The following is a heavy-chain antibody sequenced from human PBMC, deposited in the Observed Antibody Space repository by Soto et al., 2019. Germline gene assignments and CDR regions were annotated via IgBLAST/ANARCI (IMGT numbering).Heavy chain of an antibody. D-gene: IGHD3-22*01. V-gene: IGHV3-30*18. Sequence: QVQLVESGGGVVQPGRSLRLSCAASGFTFNSYGMHWVRQAPGKGLEWVARISYDGSNTNYVESVKGQFTISRDNSKNTVYLQMNSLIAEDTAVYYCAKDTYYHDSSGYYIFDYWGQGTLVTVSS. CDR2: ISYDGSNT. J-gene: IGHJ4*02. CDR1: GFTFNSYG. CDR3: AKDTYYHDSSGYYIFDY.